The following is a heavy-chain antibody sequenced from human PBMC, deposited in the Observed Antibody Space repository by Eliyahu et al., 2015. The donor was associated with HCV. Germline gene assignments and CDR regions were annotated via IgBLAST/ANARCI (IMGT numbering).Heavy chain of an antibody. J-gene: IGHJ4*02. CDR3: ARTPVLWLGVPRGSYFDY. CDR2: ISFDGSTA. V-gene: IGHV3-30*04. D-gene: IGHD2-21*01. CDR1: GXPXNSSP. Sequence: QVQLVQSGGGVVQPGRSLXLXCAASGXPXNSSPLHWIRHGPGKGLEWLAVISFDGSTAIYSDSVKGRFTISRDNSKNILSLDIGSPTPEDTAVYYCARTPVLWLGVPRGSYFDYWGQGSLVTVSS.